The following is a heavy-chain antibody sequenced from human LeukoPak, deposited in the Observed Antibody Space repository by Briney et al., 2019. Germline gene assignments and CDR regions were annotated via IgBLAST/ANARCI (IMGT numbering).Heavy chain of an antibody. CDR1: GFTFSSYE. CDR3: ARGSVTQGY. D-gene: IGHD1-14*01. J-gene: IGHJ4*02. Sequence: PGGSLRLSCAASGFTFSSYEMNWVRQAPGKGLEWVSYISSSSSTIHYADSVKGRFTISRDNAKNSLYLQMNSLRAEDTAVYYCARGSVTQGYWGQGTLVTVSS. V-gene: IGHV3-48*01. CDR2: ISSSSSTI.